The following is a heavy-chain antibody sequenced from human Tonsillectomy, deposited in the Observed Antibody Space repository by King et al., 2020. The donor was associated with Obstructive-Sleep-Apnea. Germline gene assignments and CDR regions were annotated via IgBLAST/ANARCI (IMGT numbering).Heavy chain of an antibody. CDR3: ATHELELRPFDY. Sequence: QLQESGPGLVKPSETLSLTCNGSGGSISSYFGSWIRQPPGKGLEWIGDISYSGTTKYNPILQSRVTISVDTSKNPLSLKLNSLNAAETAVYSCATHELELRPFDYWGQGALVTVSS. J-gene: IGHJ4*02. D-gene: IGHD1-7*01. CDR1: GGSISSYF. V-gene: IGHV4-59*08. CDR2: ISYSGTT.